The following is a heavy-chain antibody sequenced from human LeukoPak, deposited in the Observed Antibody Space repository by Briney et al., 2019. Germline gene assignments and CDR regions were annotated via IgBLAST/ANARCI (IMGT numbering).Heavy chain of an antibody. CDR1: GYSFTNYW. CDR3: ARENSADSGIAY. J-gene: IGHJ4*02. V-gene: IGHV5-51*01. Sequence: GESLKISCKGSGYSFTNYWIGWVRQMPGKGLEWMGIIYPGDSDTKYSPSFQGQVTISADKSINTACLQWSSLEASDTAMYYCARENSADSGIAYWGQGTLVTVSS. CDR2: IYPGDSDT. D-gene: IGHD3-10*01.